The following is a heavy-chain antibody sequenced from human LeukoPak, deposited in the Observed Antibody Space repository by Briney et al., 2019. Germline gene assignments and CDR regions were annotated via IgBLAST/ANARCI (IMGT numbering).Heavy chain of an antibody. Sequence: ASVKVSCKASGYTFTSYYMHWVRQAPGQGLEWMGIINPSGGSTSYAQEFQGRVTMTRDTSTSTVYMELSSLRSEDTAVYYCARVRGYTAMGDYFDYWGQGTLVTVSS. CDR3: ARVRGYTAMGDYFDY. J-gene: IGHJ4*02. D-gene: IGHD5-18*01. CDR1: GYTFTSYY. V-gene: IGHV1-46*01. CDR2: INPSGGST.